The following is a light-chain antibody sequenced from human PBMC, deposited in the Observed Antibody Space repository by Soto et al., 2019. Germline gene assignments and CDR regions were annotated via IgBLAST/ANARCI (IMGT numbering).Light chain of an antibody. V-gene: IGKV1-9*01. CDR2: EAS. CDR1: HDISTY. Sequence: EIQLTQSPSLLSASVGDRVTITCRASHDISTYLAWYQQKPGKAPKLMIYEASTLQSGVPSRFSGSGSGTEFTLTISGLLPEDFATYHCQQLNTLPFTFAQGTRLEIK. J-gene: IGKJ5*01. CDR3: QQLNTLPFT.